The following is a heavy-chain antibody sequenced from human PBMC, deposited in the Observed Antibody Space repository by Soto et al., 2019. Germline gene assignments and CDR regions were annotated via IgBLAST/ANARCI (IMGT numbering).Heavy chain of an antibody. V-gene: IGHV4-31*03. D-gene: IGHD3-10*01. J-gene: IGHJ3*02. CDR1: GGSISSGGYY. Sequence: QVQLQESGPGLVKPSQTLSLTCTVSGGSISSGGYYWSWIRQHPGKGLEWIGYIYYSGSTYYNPSLKSRVTISVDTSKNQFSLKLSSVTAADTAVYYCARDQLWFGELLSGTGGAFDIWGQGTMVTVSS. CDR2: IYYSGST. CDR3: ARDQLWFGELLSGTGGAFDI.